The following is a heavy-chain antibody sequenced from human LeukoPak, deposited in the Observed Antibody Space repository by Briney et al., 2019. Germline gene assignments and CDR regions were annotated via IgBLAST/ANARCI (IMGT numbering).Heavy chain of an antibody. CDR1: AGTFSSYA. D-gene: IGHD3-10*01. CDR2: IIPIFGTA. CDR3: ARDHYGSGSPQFDY. Sequence: SVKVSCKASAGTFSSYAISWVRQAPGQGLEWMGGIIPIFGTANYAQKFQGRVTITTDESTSTAYMELSSLRSEDTAVYYCARDHYGSGSPQFDYWGQGTLVTVSS. V-gene: IGHV1-69*05. J-gene: IGHJ4*02.